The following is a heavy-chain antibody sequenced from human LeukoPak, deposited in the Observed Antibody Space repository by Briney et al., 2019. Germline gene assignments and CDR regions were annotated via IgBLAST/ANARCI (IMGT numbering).Heavy chain of an antibody. V-gene: IGHV3-23*01. J-gene: IGHJ4*02. CDR1: GFTFSSYA. D-gene: IGHD2-2*01. CDR2: INGSGGST. Sequence: GGSLRLSCAASGFTFSSYAMSWVRQAPGKGLEWFSAINGSGGSTYYADSVKGRLTISRDNSKNTLYLQMNSLRAEDTAVYYCAKDRRVVPAAIVDYWGQGTLVTVSS. CDR3: AKDRRVVPAAIVDY.